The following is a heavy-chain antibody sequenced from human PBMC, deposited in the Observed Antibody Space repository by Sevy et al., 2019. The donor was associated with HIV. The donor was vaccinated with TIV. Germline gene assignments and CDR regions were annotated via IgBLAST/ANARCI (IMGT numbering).Heavy chain of an antibody. J-gene: IGHJ3*02. CDR1: GFSVSNSY. V-gene: IGHV3-53*01. D-gene: IGHD3-22*01. Sequence: GGSLRLSCAASGFSVSNSYMSWVRQAPGKGLQWVSVIYSGDSTYYTDSVKGRFTISRDNSKNTLYLQMNSLRAEDTAVYYCARLSVYYYDSSGYYTSGHAFDIRGQGTMVTVSS. CDR3: ARLSVYYYDSSGYYTSGHAFDI. CDR2: IYSGDST.